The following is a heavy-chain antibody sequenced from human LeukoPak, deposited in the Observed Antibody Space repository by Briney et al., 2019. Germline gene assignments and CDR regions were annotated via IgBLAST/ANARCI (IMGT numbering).Heavy chain of an antibody. CDR3: ARDYYGSGFYYYYGMDV. CDR2: IWYDGSNK. CDR1: GFTFSSYG. J-gene: IGHJ6*02. D-gene: IGHD3-10*01. V-gene: IGHV3-33*01. Sequence: GRSLRLSCAASGFTFSSYGMHWVRQAPGKGLEWVAVIWYDGSNKYYADSVKGRFTISRDNSKSTLYLQMNSLRAEDTAVYYCARDYYGSGFYYYYGMDVWGQGTTVTVSS.